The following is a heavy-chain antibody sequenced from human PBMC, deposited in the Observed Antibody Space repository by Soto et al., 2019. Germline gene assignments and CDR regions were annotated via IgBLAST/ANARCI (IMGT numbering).Heavy chain of an antibody. V-gene: IGHV3-23*01. J-gene: IGHJ4*02. CDR3: AKGGSETSWSEGY. D-gene: IGHD2-2*01. CDR2: ISNGGTIT. CDR1: GFPFSTYG. Sequence: EVQLLQSGGGLVQPGGSLRLSCSASGFPFSTYGMSWVRQAPGKGLEWVSSISNGGTITYYADSVKGRLTISRDNSKNTVYLQMGSLGADDTAVYYCAKGGSETSWSEGYWGQGTLVIVSS.